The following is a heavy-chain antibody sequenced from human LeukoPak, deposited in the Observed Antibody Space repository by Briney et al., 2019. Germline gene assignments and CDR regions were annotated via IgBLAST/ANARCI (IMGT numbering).Heavy chain of an antibody. D-gene: IGHD2-2*01. CDR3: ARQYRYCSSTSCYWKWYYYMDV. CDR2: INHSGST. Sequence: SETLSLTCAVYGGSFGGCYWSWIRLPPGKGLEWIGEINHSGSTNYNPSLKSRVTISVDKSKNQFSLKLSSVTAADTAVYYCARQYRYCSSTSCYWKWYYYMDVWGKGTTVTISS. V-gene: IGHV4-34*01. CDR1: GGSFGGCY. J-gene: IGHJ6*03.